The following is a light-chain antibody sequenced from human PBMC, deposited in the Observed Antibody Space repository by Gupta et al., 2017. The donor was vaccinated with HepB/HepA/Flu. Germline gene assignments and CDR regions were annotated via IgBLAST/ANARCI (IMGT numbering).Light chain of an antibody. V-gene: IGLV6-57*02. Sequence: NFMLTQPHSVSESPGKTVTISCTGSSGSIARNYVQWYQQRPGSAPTTVIYEDNQRPPGVPDRFSGSIDSSSNSASLTISGLKTEDEADYYCQSYDSSSWVFGGGTKLTVL. J-gene: IGLJ3*02. CDR1: SGSIARNY. CDR3: QSYDSSSWV. CDR2: EDN.